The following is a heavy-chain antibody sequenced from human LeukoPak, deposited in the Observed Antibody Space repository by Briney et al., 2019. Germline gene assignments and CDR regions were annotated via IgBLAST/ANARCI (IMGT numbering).Heavy chain of an antibody. CDR1: GGSISTYY. V-gene: IGHV4-34*01. Sequence: SETLSLTCTVSGGSISTYYWTWIRQPPGKGLEWIGEINHSGSTNYNPSLKSRVTISVDTSKNQFSLKLSSVTAADTAVYYCARGRYYGSGSYKSYYYYMDVWGKGTTVTVSS. CDR2: INHSGST. J-gene: IGHJ6*03. CDR3: ARGRYYGSGSYKSYYYYMDV. D-gene: IGHD3-10*01.